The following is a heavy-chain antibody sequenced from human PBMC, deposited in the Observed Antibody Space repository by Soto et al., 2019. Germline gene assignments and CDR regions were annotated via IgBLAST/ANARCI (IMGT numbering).Heavy chain of an antibody. J-gene: IGHJ4*02. CDR2: ISAYNGNT. CDR3: ARDPPPPDY. V-gene: IGHV1-18*01. Sequence: GASVKVSCKASGYTFASYAISWMRQTPGQGLEWMGWISAYNGNTNYAQKLQGRVTMTTDTSTSTAYMELRSLRSDDTAVYYCARDPPPPDYWGQGTLVTVSS. CDR1: GYTFASYA.